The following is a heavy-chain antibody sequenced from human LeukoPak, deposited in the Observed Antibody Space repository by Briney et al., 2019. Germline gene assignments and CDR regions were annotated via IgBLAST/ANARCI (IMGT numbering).Heavy chain of an antibody. J-gene: IGHJ4*01. V-gene: IGHV3-7*01. CDR2: IKQDGSEK. D-gene: IGHD5-18*01. CDR1: GFTFTTYW. Sequence: PGGSLRLSCAASGFTFTTYWMSWVRQAPGKGLEWVANIKQDGSEKYYVDSVKGRFTISRDNAKNSLYLQMNSLRAEDTAVYYCAREGYSYGYTFDYWGQGTLVTVSS. CDR3: AREGYSYGYTFDY.